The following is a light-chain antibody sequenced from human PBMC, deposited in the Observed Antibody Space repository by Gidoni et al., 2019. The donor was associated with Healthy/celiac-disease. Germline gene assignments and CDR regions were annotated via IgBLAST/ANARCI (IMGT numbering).Light chain of an antibody. J-gene: IGKJ2*01. V-gene: IGKV3-15*01. CDR3: QQYNNWPLMYT. CDR1: QSVSSN. CDR2: GAS. Sequence: ATLSCRASQSVSSNLAWYQQKPGQAPRLLIYGASTTATGIPARFSGSWSGTEFTLTISSLQSEDFAVYYCQQYNNWPLMYTFGQGTKLEIK.